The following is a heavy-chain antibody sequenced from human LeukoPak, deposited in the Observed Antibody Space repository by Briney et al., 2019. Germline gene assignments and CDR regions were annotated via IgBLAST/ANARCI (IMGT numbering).Heavy chain of an antibody. CDR1: GGSFGGYY. CDR3: ARGVWRQEWLRLAFDY. J-gene: IGHJ4*02. Sequence: SETLSLTCAVYGGSFGGYYWSWIRQPPGKGLEWIGEINHSGSTNYNPSLKSRVTISVDTSKNQFSLKLSSVTAADTAVYYCARGVWRQEWLRLAFDYWGQGTLVTVSS. CDR2: INHSGST. V-gene: IGHV4-34*01. D-gene: IGHD5-12*01.